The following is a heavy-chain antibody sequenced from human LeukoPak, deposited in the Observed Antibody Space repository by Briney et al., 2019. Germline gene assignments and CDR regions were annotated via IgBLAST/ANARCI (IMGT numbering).Heavy chain of an antibody. J-gene: IGHJ3*02. CDR3: ARDGYSGYADAFDI. Sequence: GGSLRLSCAASGFTFSSYWMHWVRHAPGKGLVWVSRINSDGSSTSYADSVKGRFTISRDNAKNTLYLQMNSLRAEDTAVYYCARDGYSGYADAFDIWGQGTMVTVSS. CDR2: INSDGSST. V-gene: IGHV3-74*01. CDR1: GFTFSSYW. D-gene: IGHD5-12*01.